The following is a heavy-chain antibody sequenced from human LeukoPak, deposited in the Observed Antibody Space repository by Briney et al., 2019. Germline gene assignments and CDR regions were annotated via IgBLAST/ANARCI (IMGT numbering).Heavy chain of an antibody. CDR3: ARVPNIVGGSGMDV. J-gene: IGHJ6*04. CDR1: GFTFSSSE. V-gene: IGHV3-48*03. Sequence: TGGSLRLSCAASGFTFSSSEMNWVRQAPGKGLEWVSYISSGGSTIYYADSVKGRFTISRDNAKNSLYLQMNSLRAEGTAVYYCARVPNIVGGSGMDVWGKGTTVTVSS. D-gene: IGHD2-15*01. CDR2: ISSGGSTI.